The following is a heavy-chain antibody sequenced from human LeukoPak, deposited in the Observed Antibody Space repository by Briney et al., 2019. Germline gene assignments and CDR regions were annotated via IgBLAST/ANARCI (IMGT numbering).Heavy chain of an antibody. CDR3: ATDSDFWSGPDNDAFDI. CDR2: FDPEDGET. Sequence: ASVKVSCKVSGYTLTELSMHWVRQAPGKGLEWMGGFDPEDGETIYAQKFQGRVTMTEDTSTDTAYMELSSLRSEDTAVYYCATDSDFWSGPDNDAFDIWGQGTMVTVSS. CDR1: GYTLTELS. D-gene: IGHD3-3*01. V-gene: IGHV1-24*01. J-gene: IGHJ3*02.